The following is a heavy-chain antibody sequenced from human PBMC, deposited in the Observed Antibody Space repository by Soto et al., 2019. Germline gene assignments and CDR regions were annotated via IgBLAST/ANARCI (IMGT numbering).Heavy chain of an antibody. Sequence: QVQLVQSGAEVKKPGASVKVSCKASGYTFTSYGISWVRQAPGQGLEWMGWISAYNGNTNYAQKLQGRVTMTTDTSTSTAYMERRSLRSDDTAVYYCARGLTYYDFWSGYSSSISNDAFDIWGQGTMVTVSS. D-gene: IGHD3-3*01. J-gene: IGHJ3*02. CDR1: GYTFTSYG. CDR2: ISAYNGNT. V-gene: IGHV1-18*01. CDR3: ARGLTYYDFWSGYSSSISNDAFDI.